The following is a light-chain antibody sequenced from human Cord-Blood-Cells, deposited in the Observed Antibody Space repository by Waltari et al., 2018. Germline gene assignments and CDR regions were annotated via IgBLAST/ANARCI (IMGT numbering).Light chain of an antibody. CDR2: DAS. CDR3: QQRSNGPLT. CDR1: QSVSSY. J-gene: IGKJ4*01. Sequence: DIVFKQPPTPPSLSPGERTTLSCRASQSVSSYLAWYYQKLGQAPRRLIYDASNRDTGIPARFSDSGSGTDFALTISSLEPEDFAVYYCQQRSNGPLTFGGGTKVQIK. V-gene: IGKV3-11*01.